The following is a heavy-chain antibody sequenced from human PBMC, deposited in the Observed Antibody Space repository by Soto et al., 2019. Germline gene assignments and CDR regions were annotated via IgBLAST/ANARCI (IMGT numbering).Heavy chain of an antibody. CDR2: IYYSGST. J-gene: IGHJ4*02. Sequence: SETLSLTCTVSGGSISSSSYYWGWIRQPPGKGLEWIGSIYYSGSTYYNPSLKSRVTISVDTSKNQFSLKLSSVTAADTAVYYCARHDDSTYYYDSSGYYTPFDYWGQGTLVTVSS. CDR3: ARHDDSTYYYDSSGYYTPFDY. V-gene: IGHV4-39*01. D-gene: IGHD3-22*01. CDR1: GGSISSSSYY.